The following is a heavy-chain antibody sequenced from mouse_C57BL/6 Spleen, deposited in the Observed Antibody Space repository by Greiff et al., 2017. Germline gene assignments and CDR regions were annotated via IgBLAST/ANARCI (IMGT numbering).Heavy chain of an antibody. CDR1: GFTFSDYG. Sequence: EVKLQESGGGLVKPGRSLKLSCAASGFTFSDYGMHWVRQAPEKGLEWVAYISSGSSTIYYADTVKGRFTISRDNAKNTLFLQMTSLRSEDTAMYYCARGGYAMDYWGQGTSVTVSS. J-gene: IGHJ4*01. CDR3: ARGGYAMDY. CDR2: ISSGSSTI. V-gene: IGHV5-17*01.